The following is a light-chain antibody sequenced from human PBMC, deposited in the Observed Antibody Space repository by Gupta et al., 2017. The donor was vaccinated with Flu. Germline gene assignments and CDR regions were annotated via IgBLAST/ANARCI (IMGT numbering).Light chain of an antibody. CDR3: QQYNNWPL. CDR2: GAS. CDR1: QRVSSN. J-gene: IGKJ4*01. V-gene: IGKV3-15*01. Sequence: ELVMTQSPATLSVSPGERATLSCRASQRVSSNLAWYQQKPGQALRLLIYGASTRATGVPARFSGSGSGTEFTLTISSLQSEDFAVYYCQQYNNWPLFGGGTKVEIK.